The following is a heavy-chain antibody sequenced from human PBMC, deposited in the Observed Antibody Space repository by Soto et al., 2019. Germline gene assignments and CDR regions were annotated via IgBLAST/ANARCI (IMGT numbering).Heavy chain of an antibody. D-gene: IGHD6-6*01. V-gene: IGHV4-31*03. CDR1: SDSMNSGGYY. Sequence: SETLSLTCSVSSDSMNSGGYYWSWIRQHPGKGLEWIGYIYSNGDTYYNPSLKSRVTISVDTSKNQFSLNLTSVTAADTAVYYCARRGGSSSGYYYYAMDVWGQGTTVTV. CDR3: ARRGGSSSGYYYYAMDV. CDR2: IYSNGDT. J-gene: IGHJ6*02.